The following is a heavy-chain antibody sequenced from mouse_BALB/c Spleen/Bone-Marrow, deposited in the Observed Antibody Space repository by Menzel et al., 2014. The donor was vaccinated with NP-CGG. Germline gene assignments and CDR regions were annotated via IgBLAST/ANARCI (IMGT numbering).Heavy chain of an antibody. CDR3: ARYDGYFDY. D-gene: IGHD2-3*01. Sequence: VKLPVSGASLVRPGTSEKVSCKASGFAFTDYLMEWLKQRPGQGLEWIGVIIPGSGRTNYNEKFKDRATLTADKSSSTAYMQLNSLTSDDSAVYFCARYDGYFDYWGQGTTLTVSS. CDR1: GFAFTDYL. CDR2: IIPGSGRT. V-gene: IGHV1-54*01. J-gene: IGHJ2*01.